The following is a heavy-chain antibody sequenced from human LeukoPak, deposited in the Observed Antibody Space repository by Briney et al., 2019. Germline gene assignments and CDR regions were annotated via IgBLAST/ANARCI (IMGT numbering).Heavy chain of an antibody. CDR3: ASGKGFGERGWFDP. CDR1: GYTFTSYS. V-gene: IGHV1-3*01. CDR2: INAGNGNT. Sequence: GASVKVSCKASGYTFTSYSMHWVRQAPGQRLEWMGWINAGNGNTKYSQKFQGRVTITRDTSASTAYMELSSLRSEDTAVYYCASGKGFGERGWFDPWGQGTLVTVSS. D-gene: IGHD3-10*01. J-gene: IGHJ5*02.